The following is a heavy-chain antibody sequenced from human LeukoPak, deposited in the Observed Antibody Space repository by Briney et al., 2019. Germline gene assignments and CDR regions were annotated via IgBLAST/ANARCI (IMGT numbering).Heavy chain of an antibody. V-gene: IGHV3-21*01. CDR2: ISSSSSYI. J-gene: IGHJ4*02. D-gene: IGHD3-3*01. CDR3: ARVAAIFGVVITRIDY. CDR1: GFTFSSYS. Sequence: GGSLRLSCAASGFTFSSYSMKWIRQAPGKGLEWVSSISSSSSYIYYADSVKGRFTISRDNAKNSLYLQMNSLRAEDTAVYYCARVAAIFGVVITRIDYWGQGTLVTVSS.